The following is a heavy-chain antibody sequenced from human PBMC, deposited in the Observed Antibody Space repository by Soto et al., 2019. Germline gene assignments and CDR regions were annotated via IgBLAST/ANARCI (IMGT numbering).Heavy chain of an antibody. CDR1: VFTFSSYA. Sequence: WWSLRLSCSASVFTFSSYAMHWFRQAPGKGLEWVAVISYDGSNKYYADSVKGRFTISRDNSKNTLYLQMNSLRAEDTAVYYCARETSKAYSSSSAGGMDVWGQGTTVTVSS. D-gene: IGHD6-6*01. J-gene: IGHJ6*02. CDR2: ISYDGSNK. CDR3: ARETSKAYSSSSAGGMDV. V-gene: IGHV3-30-3*01.